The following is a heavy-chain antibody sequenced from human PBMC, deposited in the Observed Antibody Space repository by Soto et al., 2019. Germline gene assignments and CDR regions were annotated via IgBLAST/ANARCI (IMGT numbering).Heavy chain of an antibody. CDR1: GGTFSSYA. V-gene: IGHV1-69*01. CDR3: ARGRIVGATFNYYYYGMDV. J-gene: IGHJ6*02. D-gene: IGHD1-26*01. CDR2: IIPIFGTA. Sequence: QVQLVQSGAEVKKPGSSVKVSCKASGGTFSSYAISWVRQAPGQGLEWMGGIIPIFGTANYAQKFQGRVTITADESTSTAYMELSSLRSEDTAVYYCARGRIVGATFNYYYYGMDVWGQGTTVTVSS.